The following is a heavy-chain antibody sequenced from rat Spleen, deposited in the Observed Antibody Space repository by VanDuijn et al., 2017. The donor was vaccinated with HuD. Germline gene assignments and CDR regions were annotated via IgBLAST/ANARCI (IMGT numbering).Heavy chain of an antibody. V-gene: IGHV5-29*01. J-gene: IGHJ3*01. CDR1: GFTFSNYG. D-gene: IGHD4-4*01. CDR3: ARLGNSGFGNWCAY. Sequence: EVQLVESGGGLVQPGRSLKLSCAASGFTFSNYGMAWVRQAPTKGLEWVATIRYDGNNTYYGDSVKGRFTISRDNAESTLSLQMDSLRSEDSATYYCARLGNSGFGNWCAYWGQGTLVTVSS. CDR2: IRYDGNNT.